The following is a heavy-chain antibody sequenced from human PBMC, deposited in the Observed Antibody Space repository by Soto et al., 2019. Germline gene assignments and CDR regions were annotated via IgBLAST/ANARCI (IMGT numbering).Heavy chain of an antibody. D-gene: IGHD3-10*01. CDR2: IKQDGSDK. CDR3: ARDYYASGSHDY. J-gene: IGHJ4*02. CDR1: GFTFSSYW. V-gene: IGHV3-7*01. Sequence: PGGSLRLSCVASGFTFSSYWMSWVRQAPGKGLEWVANIKQDGSDKYYVYSVKGRFTISRDNAKNSLYLQMNSLRAEDTAVYYCARDYYASGSHDYWGQGTLVTVSS.